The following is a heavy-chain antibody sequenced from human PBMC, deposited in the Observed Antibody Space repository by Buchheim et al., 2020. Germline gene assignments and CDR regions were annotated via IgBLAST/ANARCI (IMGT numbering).Heavy chain of an antibody. CDR3: ARDREYSSNWYAYFDL. CDR1: GFSFSSYS. CDR2: ISSSTSTM. D-gene: IGHD6-13*01. Sequence: EVQLVESGGGLVQPGGSLRLSCAASGFSFSSYSMNWVRQAPGKGLERVSYISSSTSTMYYEDSVKGRFTISRDNAKNSLYLQMNSLRDEDTAVYYCARDREYSSNWYAYFDLWGRGTL. J-gene: IGHJ2*01. V-gene: IGHV3-48*02.